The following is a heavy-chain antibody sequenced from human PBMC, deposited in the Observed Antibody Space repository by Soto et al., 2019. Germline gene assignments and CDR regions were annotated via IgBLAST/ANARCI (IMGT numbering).Heavy chain of an antibody. CDR1: GYTFTGYY. CDR3: AREGYSSGWYYFDY. J-gene: IGHJ4*02. D-gene: IGHD6-19*01. V-gene: IGHV1-18*04. Sequence: GASVKVSCKASGYTFTGYYMHWVRQAPGQGLEWMGWISANSGNTNYAQKLQGRVTMTTDTSTSTAYMELRSLRSDDTAVYYCAREGYSSGWYYFDYWGQGTLVTVSS. CDR2: ISANSGNT.